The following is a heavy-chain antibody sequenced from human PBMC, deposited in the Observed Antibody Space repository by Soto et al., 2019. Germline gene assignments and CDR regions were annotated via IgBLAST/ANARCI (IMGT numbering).Heavy chain of an antibody. CDR3: ASRPSDVYYYGVFDL. J-gene: IGHJ4*02. Sequence: EVQLVESGGDLVQPGGSLRLSCAVSGLTYSEHWMSWVRQAPGKGPEWVANIKQDGTQKDYVDSVKGRFTISRDNGKNLLFLQMRSLRADDTAVYYCASRPSDVYYYGVFDLWGRGTLVTVAA. V-gene: IGHV3-7*03. D-gene: IGHD3-16*01. CDR1: GLTYSEHW. CDR2: IKQDGTQK.